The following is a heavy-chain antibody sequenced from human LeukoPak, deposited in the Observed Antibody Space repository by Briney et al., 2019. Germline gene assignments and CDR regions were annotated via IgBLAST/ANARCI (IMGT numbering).Heavy chain of an antibody. J-gene: IGHJ4*02. CDR1: GYTFTNYF. Sequence: GASVKVSCKASGYTFTNYFLHWVRQVPGQGLEWMGIINPGGASTTYAQKFQGRVTMTRDTSTNTVYMDLTSLRSDDTAVYYCARDGVATYQLLHYGPFDFWGQGALVTVS. D-gene: IGHD2-2*01. CDR3: ARDGVATYQLLHYGPFDF. CDR2: INPGGAST. V-gene: IGHV1-46*01.